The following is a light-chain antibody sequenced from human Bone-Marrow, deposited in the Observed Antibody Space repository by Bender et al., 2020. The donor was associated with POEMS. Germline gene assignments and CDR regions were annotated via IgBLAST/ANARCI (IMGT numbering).Light chain of an antibody. CDR2: EVN. Sequence: QSALTQPASVSGSPGQSITISCAGTSSDVGTYNLVSWYQQRPGKAPNLIIYEVNKRPSGVSHRFSGSKSGNTASLTISGVQPEDDADYHCCSYAATSAYVFGTGTKVTVL. V-gene: IGLV2-23*02. CDR1: SSDVGTYNL. J-gene: IGLJ1*01. CDR3: CSYAATSAYV.